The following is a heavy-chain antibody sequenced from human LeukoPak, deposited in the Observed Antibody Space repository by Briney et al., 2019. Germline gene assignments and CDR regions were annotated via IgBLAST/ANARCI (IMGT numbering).Heavy chain of an antibody. CDR1: GFSFSSFA. Sequence: PGGSLRLSCAASGFSFSSFAMTWVRQAPGKGLEWVSSITGGHYATYNTDSVKGRFTISRDNAKNTLYLQMNSLRADDTALYYCTKDPNGEYIGAFDPWGQGTLVTVSS. D-gene: IGHD4-17*01. V-gene: IGHV3-23*01. J-gene: IGHJ5*02. CDR3: TKDPNGEYIGAFDP. CDR2: ITGGHYAT.